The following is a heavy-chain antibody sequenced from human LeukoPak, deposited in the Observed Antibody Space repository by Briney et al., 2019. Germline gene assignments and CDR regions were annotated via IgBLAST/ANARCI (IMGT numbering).Heavy chain of an antibody. CDR3: VREVDSSGWSDYFDY. D-gene: IGHD6-19*01. CDR2: INYSGTT. CDR1: GGSISSLTCY. V-gene: IGHV4-39*07. J-gene: IGHJ4*02. Sequence: SETLSLTCTVSGGSISSLTCYWAWIRQSPGKGLEWIGCINYSGTTYYHPSLNSRVTISVDTSRNQFSLKLTSVTAADTAVYYCVREVDSSGWSDYFDYWGQGTLVTVSS.